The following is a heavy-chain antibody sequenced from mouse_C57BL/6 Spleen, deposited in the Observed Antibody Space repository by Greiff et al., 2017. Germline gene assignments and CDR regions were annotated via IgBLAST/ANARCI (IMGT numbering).Heavy chain of an antibody. D-gene: IGHD1-1*01. J-gene: IGHJ4*01. CDR2: IYPGSGST. CDR1: GYTFTSYW. CDR3: AREGGYGSTLGAMDY. Sequence: QVQLQQPGAELVKPGASVKMSCKASGYTFTSYWITWVKQRPGQGLEWIGDIYPGSGSTNYNEKFKSKATLTVDTSSSTAYMQLSSLTSEDSAVYYCAREGGYGSTLGAMDYWGQGTSVTVSS. V-gene: IGHV1-55*01.